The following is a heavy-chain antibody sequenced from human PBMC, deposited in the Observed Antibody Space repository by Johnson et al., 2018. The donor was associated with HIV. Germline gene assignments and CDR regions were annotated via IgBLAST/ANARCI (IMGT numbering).Heavy chain of an antibody. V-gene: IGHV3-30-3*01. CDR3: ASDPHYYDRSGYVGRAFDI. CDR1: GFTFSSYA. Sequence: QVQLVESGGGVVQPGRSLRLSCAASGFTFSSYAMHWVRQAPGKGLEWVAVISYDGSNKYYADSVKGRFTISRDNSKNTLYLQMNSLRAEDTAVYYCASDPHYYDRSGYVGRAFDIWGQGTMVTVSS. J-gene: IGHJ3*02. D-gene: IGHD3-22*01. CDR2: ISYDGSNK.